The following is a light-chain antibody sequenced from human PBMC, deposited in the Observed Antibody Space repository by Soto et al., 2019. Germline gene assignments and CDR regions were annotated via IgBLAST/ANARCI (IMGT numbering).Light chain of an antibody. CDR2: ASS. Sequence: DTQMTQSPSALAASVGDRVTITCRASQGIKTYLAWYQQKPGKVPSLLLYASSALESGVPSRFSGSGSGSDSTIIISSVEYEDSASYYSHHSHSIPWTFGQGTTVDIK. CDR1: QGIKTY. CDR3: HHSHSIPWT. V-gene: IGKV1-27*01. J-gene: IGKJ1*01.